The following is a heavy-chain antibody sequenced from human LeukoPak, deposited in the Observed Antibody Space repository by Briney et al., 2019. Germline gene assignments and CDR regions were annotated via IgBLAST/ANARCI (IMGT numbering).Heavy chain of an antibody. J-gene: IGHJ5*02. Sequence: GGSLSLFCAASGLTFRDQYMDGVDQAPRKGLEWVSSVNSSSSDTYYTDTVKGRFTISTASSKNTLHLQMNSLTPEATAVYYCAKDRGFSGSYYGFDRWGQGTLVTVSS. CDR2: VNSSSSDT. CDR3: AKDRGFSGSYYGFDR. V-gene: IGHV3-23*01. D-gene: IGHD1-26*01. CDR1: GLTFRDQY.